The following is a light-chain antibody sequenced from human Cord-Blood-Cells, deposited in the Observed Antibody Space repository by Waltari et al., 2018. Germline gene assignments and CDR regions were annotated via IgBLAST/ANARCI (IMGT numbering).Light chain of an antibody. CDR3: SSYTSSSTWV. CDR1: SSDVGGYNY. Sequence: QSALTQPASVSGSPGQSITIPCTRTSSDVGGYNYVSWYQQHPGKAPKLMIYDVSNRPSGVSNRFSGSKSGNTASLTISGLQAEDEGDYYCSSYTSSSTWVVGGGTKLTVL. J-gene: IGLJ3*02. V-gene: IGLV2-14*03. CDR2: DVS.